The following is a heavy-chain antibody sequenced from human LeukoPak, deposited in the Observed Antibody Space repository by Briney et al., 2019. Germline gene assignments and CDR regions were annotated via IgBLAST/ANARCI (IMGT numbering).Heavy chain of an antibody. CDR1: GFTVSSNY. V-gene: IGHV3-53*05. Sequence: GGSLRLSCAASGFTVSSNYMSWVRQAPGKGLEWVSLIYSGGSTYYADSVKGRFSISRDNAKKTLYLQMNSLRIEDTAVYYCVRDVPKQNFDFWGQGVLVTVSS. CDR2: IYSGGST. D-gene: IGHD2/OR15-2a*01. J-gene: IGHJ4*02. CDR3: VRDVPKQNFDF.